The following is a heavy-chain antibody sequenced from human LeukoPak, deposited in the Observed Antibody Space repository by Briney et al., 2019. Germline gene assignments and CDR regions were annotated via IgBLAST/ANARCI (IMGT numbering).Heavy chain of an antibody. CDR2: IDPSYSYT. CDR1: GYSFTSYW. J-gene: IGHJ6*02. CDR3: ARHVFDSSSWYGMDV. Sequence: GESLKISCKGSGYSFTSYWISWVRQMPGEGLEWMGRIDPSYSYTNYSPSFQGHVTISADKSISTAYLQWSSLKASDTAMYYCARHVFDSSSWYGMDVWGQGTTVTVSS. V-gene: IGHV5-10-1*01. D-gene: IGHD6-13*01.